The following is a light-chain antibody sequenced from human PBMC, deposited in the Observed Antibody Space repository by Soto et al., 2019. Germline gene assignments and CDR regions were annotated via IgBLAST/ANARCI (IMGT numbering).Light chain of an antibody. J-gene: IGKJ4*01. CDR2: GVS. Sequence: IVLTQSPATLSLSPGERATLSCRARQTVSSYLSWYQHKPGQAPRLLIYGVSNRATGIPARFSGSGSGTDFTPPTSSLEPEDSEVYYCKQRYTGLTFGGGTKGEIK. CDR3: KQRYTGLT. CDR1: QTVSSY. V-gene: IGKV3-11*01.